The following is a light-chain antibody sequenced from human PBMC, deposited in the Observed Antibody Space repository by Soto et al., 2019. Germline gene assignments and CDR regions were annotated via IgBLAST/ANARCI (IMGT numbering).Light chain of an antibody. CDR1: NSNIGSST. J-gene: IGLJ3*02. Sequence: QSVLTQPPSASGTPGQRVTISCSGSNSNIGSSTVSWYQQLPGTAPKLLIYNTYQRPLGVPDRFSGSKSGTSASLAISGLQSEDEGDYFCAAWDDSLNGPVFGGGTKLTVL. CDR2: NTY. V-gene: IGLV1-44*01. CDR3: AAWDDSLNGPV.